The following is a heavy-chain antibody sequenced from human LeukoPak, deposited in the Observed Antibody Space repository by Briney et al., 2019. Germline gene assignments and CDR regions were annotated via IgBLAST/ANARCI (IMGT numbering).Heavy chain of an antibody. J-gene: IGHJ4*02. CDR2: ISSSSSTI. D-gene: IGHD6-19*01. CDR3: ARDGGIAVASGYFDY. CDR1: GFTFSSYS. Sequence: GGSLRLSCAASGFTFSSYSMNWVRQAPGKGLEWVSYISSSSSTIYYADSVKGRFTISRDNSKNTLYLQMNSLRAEDTAVYYCARDGGIAVASGYFDYWGQGTLVTVSS. V-gene: IGHV3-48*01.